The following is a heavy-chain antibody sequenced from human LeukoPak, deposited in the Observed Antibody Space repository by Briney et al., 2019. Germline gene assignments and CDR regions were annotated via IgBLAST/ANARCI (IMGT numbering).Heavy chain of an antibody. CDR2: IYTSGST. D-gene: IGHD3-10*01. J-gene: IGHJ6*03. CDR1: GGSISSSSYY. V-gene: IGHV4-39*07. CDR3: ARDMGSGTYYYYYYMDV. Sequence: SETLSLTCTVSGGSISSSSYYWGWIRQPPGKGLEWIGRIYTSGSTNYNPSLKSRVTISVDTSKNQFSLKLSSVTAADTAVYYCARDMGSGTYYYYYYMDVWGKGTTVTVSS.